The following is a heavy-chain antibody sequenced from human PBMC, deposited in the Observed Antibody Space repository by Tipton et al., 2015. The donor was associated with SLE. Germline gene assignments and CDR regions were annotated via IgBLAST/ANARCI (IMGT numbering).Heavy chain of an antibody. D-gene: IGHD6-19*01. Sequence: LRLSCTVSGGSISSYYWSWIRQPPGKGLEWIGYIYYSGSTNYNPSLKSRVTISVDTSKNQFSLKLSSVTAADTAVYYCARAAVYSSGWFDFDYWGQGTLVTVSS. CDR1: GGSISSYY. CDR2: IYYSGST. J-gene: IGHJ4*02. V-gene: IGHV4-59*08. CDR3: ARAAVYSSGWFDFDY.